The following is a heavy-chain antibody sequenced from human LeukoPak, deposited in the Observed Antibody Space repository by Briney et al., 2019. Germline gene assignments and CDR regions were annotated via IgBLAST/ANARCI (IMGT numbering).Heavy chain of an antibody. V-gene: IGHV3-30-3*01. J-gene: IGHJ6*02. D-gene: IGHD3-16*01. CDR3: AREVAFLPTYTLKVPRAYHGMDV. CDR1: GFTFSSYA. Sequence: GRSLRLSCAASGFTFSSYAMHWVRQAPGKGLEWVAVISYDGSNKYYAGSVKGRFTISRDNSKNTLYLQMNSLRAEDTAVYYCAREVAFLPTYTLKVPRAYHGMDVWGQGTTVTVSS. CDR2: ISYDGSNK.